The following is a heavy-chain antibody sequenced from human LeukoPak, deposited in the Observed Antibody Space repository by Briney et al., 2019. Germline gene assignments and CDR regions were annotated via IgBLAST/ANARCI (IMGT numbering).Heavy chain of an antibody. CDR3: AKDPSVAAAEPD. CDR1: GFTFSNYV. D-gene: IGHD6-13*01. V-gene: IGHV3-30*18. Sequence: GGSLRLSCAASGFTFSNYVMHWVRQAPGKGLEWVAVISYDGSNKYYADSVKGRFTISRDNSKNTLYLQMNSLRAEDTAVYYCAKDPSVAAAEPDWGQGTLVTVSS. J-gene: IGHJ4*02. CDR2: ISYDGSNK.